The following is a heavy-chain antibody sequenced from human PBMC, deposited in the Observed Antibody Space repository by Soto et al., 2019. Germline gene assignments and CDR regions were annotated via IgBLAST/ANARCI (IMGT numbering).Heavy chain of an antibody. V-gene: IGHV3-23*01. J-gene: IGHJ5*02. Sequence: GGSLRLSCAASGFTFSSYAMSWVRQAPGKGLEWVSAISGSGGSTYYADSVKGRFTISRDNSKDTLYLQMNSLRAEDTAVYYCASSGYSNWFDPWGQGTLVTVSS. CDR2: ISGSGGST. CDR1: GFTFSSYA. D-gene: IGHD4-4*01. CDR3: ASSGYSNWFDP.